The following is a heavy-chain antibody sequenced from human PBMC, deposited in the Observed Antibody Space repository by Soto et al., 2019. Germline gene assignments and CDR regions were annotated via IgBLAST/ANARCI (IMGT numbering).Heavy chain of an antibody. CDR3: ARQLGDDDITDWFDP. CDR2: IYPGDSDA. CDR1: GYRFTSYW. V-gene: IGHV5-51*01. J-gene: IGHJ5*02. Sequence: PGESLKISCKGSGYRFTSYWIAWVRQMPGKGLEWMGIIYPGDSDARYSPSFQGQVTISVDKSISTAYLQWSSLKASDTAIYYCARQLGDDDITDWFDPWGQGTLVTVSS. D-gene: IGHD1-26*01.